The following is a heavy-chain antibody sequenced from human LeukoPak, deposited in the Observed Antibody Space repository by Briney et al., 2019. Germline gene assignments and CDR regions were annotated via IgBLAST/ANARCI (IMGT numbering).Heavy chain of an antibody. Sequence: PGGSLRLSCAASGFTFSSYAMTWVRQAPGKGLEWISVIYSGGSTYYADSVKGRFTISRDNSKNTLYLQMNSLRAEDTAMYYCARGTDYGDYCDYWGQGTLVTVSS. V-gene: IGHV3-53*01. J-gene: IGHJ4*02. CDR3: ARGTDYGDYCDY. D-gene: IGHD4-17*01. CDR1: GFTFSSYA. CDR2: IYSGGST.